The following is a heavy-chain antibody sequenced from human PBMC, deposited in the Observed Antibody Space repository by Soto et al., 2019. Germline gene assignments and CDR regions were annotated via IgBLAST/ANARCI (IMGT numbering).Heavy chain of an antibody. Sequence: GGSLSLSCAASGFTFSSYAMHWVRQAPGKGLEWVAVISYDGSNKYYADSVKGRFTISRDNSKNTLYLQMNSLRAEDTAVYYCARDSAARPHYFDYWGQGTLVTVSS. V-gene: IGHV3-30-3*01. CDR2: ISYDGSNK. J-gene: IGHJ4*02. D-gene: IGHD6-6*01. CDR3: ARDSAARPHYFDY. CDR1: GFTFSSYA.